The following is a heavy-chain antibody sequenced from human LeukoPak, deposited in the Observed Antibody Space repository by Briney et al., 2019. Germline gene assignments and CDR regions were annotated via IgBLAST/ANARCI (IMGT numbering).Heavy chain of an antibody. CDR3: ARVRGPHYFDY. CDR2: IYYSGST. CDR1: GGSISSYY. V-gene: IGHV4-59*01. Sequence: ETLSLTCTVSGGSISSYYWSWMRQPPGKGLEWIGYIYYSGSTNYNPSLKSRVTISVDTSKNQFSLKLSSVTAADTAVYYCARVRGPHYFDYWGQGTLVTVSS. D-gene: IGHD3-10*01. J-gene: IGHJ4*02.